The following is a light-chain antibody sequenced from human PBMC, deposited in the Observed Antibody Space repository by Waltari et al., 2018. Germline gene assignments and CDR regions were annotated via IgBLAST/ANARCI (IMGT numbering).Light chain of an antibody. Sequence: QSVLTQPPSASGTPGQRVTTTCSGSSPNLGRNYAHLYQQLPGTAPNLLIHTNDQRPSGVPDRFSGSKSGTSASLAISGLRSEDEADYWCAAWDDSLSGWVFGGGTKVTVL. CDR2: TND. CDR1: SPNLGRNY. V-gene: IGLV1-47*01. J-gene: IGLJ3*02. CDR3: AAWDDSLSGWV.